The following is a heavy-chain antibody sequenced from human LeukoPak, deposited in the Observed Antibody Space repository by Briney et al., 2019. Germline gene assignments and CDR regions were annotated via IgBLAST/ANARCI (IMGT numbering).Heavy chain of an antibody. Sequence: PSETLSLTCTVSGVSISIYYWSWIRQPPGKGLEWIGYLYFDGSTKCNPSLKSRVTISADTSKNQFSLNMSYVPAADTAVYYCALSSGNSVYAWDYWGQGTPVTVSS. CDR1: GVSISIYY. V-gene: IGHV4-59*01. CDR2: LYFDGST. J-gene: IGHJ4*02. CDR3: ALSSGNSVYAWDY. D-gene: IGHD5/OR15-5a*01.